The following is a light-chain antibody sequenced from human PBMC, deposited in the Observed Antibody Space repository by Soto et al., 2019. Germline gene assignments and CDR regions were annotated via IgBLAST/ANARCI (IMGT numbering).Light chain of an antibody. J-gene: IGKJ5*01. CDR2: DAS. CDR1: QSVSSY. CDR3: QQRSNWPIT. Sequence: IGLKHAPATLSLSPGERATLSCRASQSVSSYLAWYQQKPGQAPRLLIYDASNRATGIPARFSGSGSGTDFTLTISSLEPEDFAVYYCQQRSNWPITFGQGTRLEIK. V-gene: IGKV3-11*01.